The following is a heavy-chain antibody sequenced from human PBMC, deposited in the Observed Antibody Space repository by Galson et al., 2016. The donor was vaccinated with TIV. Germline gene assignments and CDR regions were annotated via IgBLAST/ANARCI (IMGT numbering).Heavy chain of an antibody. CDR1: GYTFTGYY. V-gene: IGHV1-2*06. J-gene: IGHJ4*02. CDR3: VRVKYGELSPFES. Sequence: SVKVSCKASGYTFTGYYIHWVRQAPGQGLEWLGRINPNNDDTDYAEKFQGRLTFTRDTSITTATMELSRLGSDDTAVYYCVRVKYGELSPFESWGQGALVTVSS. D-gene: IGHD2-8*01. CDR2: INPNNDDT.